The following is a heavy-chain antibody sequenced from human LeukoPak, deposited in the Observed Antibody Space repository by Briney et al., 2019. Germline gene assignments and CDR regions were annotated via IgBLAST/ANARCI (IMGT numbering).Heavy chain of an antibody. CDR2: IFYSGST. CDR1: GGSMSSYY. Sequence: TSETLSLTCAVSGGSMSSYYWSWIRQPPGKGLEWIGYIFYSGSTNYNPSLKSRVSISVDTSKNQFSLKLSSVTAADTAVYYCARMLDCSSSSCSYGMDVWGQGTTVTVPS. CDR3: ARMLDCSSSSCSYGMDV. D-gene: IGHD2-15*01. J-gene: IGHJ6*02. V-gene: IGHV4-59*08.